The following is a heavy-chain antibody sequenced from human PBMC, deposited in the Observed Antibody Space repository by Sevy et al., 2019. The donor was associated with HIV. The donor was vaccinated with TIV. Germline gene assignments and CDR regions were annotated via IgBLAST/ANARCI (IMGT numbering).Heavy chain of an antibody. Sequence: GGSLRLSCAASGFIFSGYNMHWVRQAPGKGLEWVSYISSSSTIYYADSVKGRFTISRDNAKNSLYLQMNSLRAEDTAVYYCARELGYGDYVFDYWGQGALVTVSS. CDR2: ISSSSTI. V-gene: IGHV3-48*01. CDR3: ARELGYGDYVFDY. CDR1: GFIFSGYN. J-gene: IGHJ4*02. D-gene: IGHD4-17*01.